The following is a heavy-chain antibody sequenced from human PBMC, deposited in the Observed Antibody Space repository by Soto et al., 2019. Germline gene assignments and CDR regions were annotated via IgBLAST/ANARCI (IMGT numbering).Heavy chain of an antibody. CDR2: ISAYNGNT. CDR1: GYTFTSYG. J-gene: IGHJ4*02. Sequence: ASVKVSCKASGYTFTSYGISWVRQAPGQGLEWMGWISAYNGNTNCAQKLQGRVTMTTDTSTSTAYMELRSLRSDDTAVYYCARDIVVVVAATKGVDYFDYWGQGTLVTVSS. CDR3: ARDIVVVVAATKGVDYFDY. D-gene: IGHD2-15*01. V-gene: IGHV1-18*01.